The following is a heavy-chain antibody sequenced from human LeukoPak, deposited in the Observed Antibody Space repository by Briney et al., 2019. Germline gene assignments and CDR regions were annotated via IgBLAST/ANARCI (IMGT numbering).Heavy chain of an antibody. CDR2: IYYSGST. Sequence: SETLSLTCTVSGGSISSYYWSWIRQPPGKGLEWIGYIYYSGSTNYNPSLKSRVTISVDTSKNQFSLKLSSVTAADTAVYYCARDMRFYFGGGIYYTTYYYGMDVWGKGTTVTVSS. CDR1: GGSISSYY. V-gene: IGHV4-59*01. J-gene: IGHJ6*04. CDR3: ARDMRFYFGGGIYYTTYYYGMDV. D-gene: IGHD3-10*01.